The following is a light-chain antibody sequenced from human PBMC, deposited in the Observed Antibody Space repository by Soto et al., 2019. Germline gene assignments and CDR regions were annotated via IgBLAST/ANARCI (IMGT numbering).Light chain of an antibody. CDR2: GAS. Sequence: EIVMTQSPATLSVSPGERATLSCRASQSINSNLAWFQQKPGQAARLLIYGASTRATGIPARFSGSGSGTEFTLTISSLQSEDFALYYCQQYNNWPPYSFGQGTKLEIK. V-gene: IGKV3-15*01. J-gene: IGKJ2*01. CDR3: QQYNNWPPYS. CDR1: QSINSN.